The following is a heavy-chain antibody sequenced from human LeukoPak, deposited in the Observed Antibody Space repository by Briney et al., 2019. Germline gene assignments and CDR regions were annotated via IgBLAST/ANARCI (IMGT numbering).Heavy chain of an antibody. V-gene: IGHV3-7*01. Sequence: GGSLRLSCAASGFTFSSYWMSWVRQAPGKGLEWVANIKQDGSEEYYVDSVKGRFTISRDNAKNSLYLQMNSLRAEDTAVYYCARALSRLYGSGSYFPYYFDYWGQGTLVTVSS. D-gene: IGHD3-10*01. CDR2: IKQDGSEE. J-gene: IGHJ4*02. CDR3: ARALSRLYGSGSYFPYYFDY. CDR1: GFTFSSYW.